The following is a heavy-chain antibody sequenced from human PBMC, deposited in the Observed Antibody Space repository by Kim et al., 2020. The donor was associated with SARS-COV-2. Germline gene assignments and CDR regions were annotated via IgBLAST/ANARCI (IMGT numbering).Heavy chain of an antibody. CDR3: ARPYSSSGPGVDY. Sequence: YSPSFQGQVTISADKSISTAYLQWSSMKASDTAMYYCARPYSSSGPGVDYWGQGTLVTVSS. J-gene: IGHJ4*02. V-gene: IGHV5-51*01. D-gene: IGHD6-6*01.